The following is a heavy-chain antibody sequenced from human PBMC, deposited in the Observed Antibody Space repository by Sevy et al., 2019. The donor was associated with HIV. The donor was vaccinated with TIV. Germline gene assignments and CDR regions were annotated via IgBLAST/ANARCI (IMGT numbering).Heavy chain of an antibody. V-gene: IGHV4-4*07. CDR2: IYTSGST. CDR1: GGSISNYY. Sequence: SETLSLTCTVSGGSISNYYWSWIRQPAGKGLEWIGRIYTSGSTNYNPSLKSRVTMSVDTSKNKFSLRVSSVTAADTAVYYCARGNYDFWSGYYAFDYWGQGTLVTVSS. CDR3: ARGNYDFWSGYYAFDY. J-gene: IGHJ4*02. D-gene: IGHD3-3*01.